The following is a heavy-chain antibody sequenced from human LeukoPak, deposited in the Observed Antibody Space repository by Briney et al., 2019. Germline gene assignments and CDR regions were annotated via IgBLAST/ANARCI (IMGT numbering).Heavy chain of an antibody. CDR1: GGSISSSSYY. V-gene: IGHV4-39*01. D-gene: IGHD2-2*01. CDR3: ARRYCSSTSCYFDY. J-gene: IGHJ4*02. CDR2: IYYSGST. Sequence: PSETLSLTCTVSGGSISSSSYYWGWSRQPPGKGLEWIGSIYYSGSTYYNPSLKSRVTISVDTSKNQFSLKLSSVTAADTAVYYCARRYCSSTSCYFDYWGQGTLVTVSS.